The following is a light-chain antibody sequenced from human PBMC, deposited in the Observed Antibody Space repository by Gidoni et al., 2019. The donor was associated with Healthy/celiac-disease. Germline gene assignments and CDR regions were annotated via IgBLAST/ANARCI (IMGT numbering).Light chain of an antibody. Sequence: DIQMTPSPSSLSTSVGDRVTITCRASQGISNYFAWYQQKPGKGPKLLSYAASTLKSGVPSRFSGSGSGTDFTLTISSLQPEEVATYYCQKYNSAPRTFGQGTKLEIK. V-gene: IGKV1-27*01. CDR2: AAS. CDR3: QKYNSAPRT. J-gene: IGKJ2*02. CDR1: QGISNY.